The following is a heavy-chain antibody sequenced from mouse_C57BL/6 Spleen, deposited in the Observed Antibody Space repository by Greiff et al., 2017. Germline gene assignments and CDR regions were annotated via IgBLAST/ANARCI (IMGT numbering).Heavy chain of an antibody. V-gene: IGHV1-82*01. CDR2: IYPGDGDT. CDR3: AIGRDYDAFAY. CDR1: GYAFSSSW. Sequence: VKLQQSGPELVKPGASVKISCKASGYAFSSSWMNWVKQRPGKGLEWIGRIYPGDGDTNYNGKFKGKATLTADKSSSTAYMQLSSLTSEDSAVYFCAIGRDYDAFAYWGQGTLVTVSA. J-gene: IGHJ3*01. D-gene: IGHD2-4*01.